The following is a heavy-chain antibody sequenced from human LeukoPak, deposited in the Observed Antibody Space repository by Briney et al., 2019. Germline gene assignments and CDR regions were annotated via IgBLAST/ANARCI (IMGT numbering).Heavy chain of an antibody. CDR2: INSSGGST. V-gene: IGHV1-46*01. J-gene: IGHJ5*02. CDR1: GYTCTSYY. Sequence: GASVKVSCKASGYTCTSYYMHWVRQPTGQELEWMGIINSSGGSTSNAHKFRGRVTMTRDTSTSTVFMDLSSLGSEDTAVYCCARGKEGSGWYGGGFDPWGQGTLVTVSS. D-gene: IGHD6-19*01. CDR3: ARGKEGSGWYGGGFDP.